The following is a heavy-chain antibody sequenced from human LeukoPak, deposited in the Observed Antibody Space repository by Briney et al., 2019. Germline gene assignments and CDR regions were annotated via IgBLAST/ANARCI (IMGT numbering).Heavy chain of an antibody. J-gene: IGHJ3*02. D-gene: IGHD1-26*01. CDR3: ARVRALGAATDAFDI. CDR2: IYSGGST. Sequence: GGSLRLSCAASGFTVSSNYMSWVRQAPGKGLEWVSVIYSGGSTYYADSVKGRFTISRDNSKNTLYLQMNSLRAKDTAVYYCARVRALGAATDAFDIWGQGTMVTVSS. V-gene: IGHV3-53*01. CDR1: GFTVSSNY.